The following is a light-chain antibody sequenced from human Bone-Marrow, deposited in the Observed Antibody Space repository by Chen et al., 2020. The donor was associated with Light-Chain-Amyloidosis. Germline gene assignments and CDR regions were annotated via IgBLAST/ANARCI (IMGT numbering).Light chain of an antibody. CDR3: QVWDRSSDRPV. CDR1: NIGSTS. CDR2: DDS. J-gene: IGLJ3*02. V-gene: IGLV3-21*02. Sequence: SYVLTHSSLVSVAPGQTATIACGGNNIGSTSVHWYQQTPGQAPLLVVYDDSDRPSGIPERLSGSNSGNTATLTISRVEAGDEADYYCQVWDRSSDRPVFGGGTKLTVL.